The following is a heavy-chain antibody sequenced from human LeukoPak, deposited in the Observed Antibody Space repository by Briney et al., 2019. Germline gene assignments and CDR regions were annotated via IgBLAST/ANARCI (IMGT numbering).Heavy chain of an antibody. J-gene: IGHJ4*02. Sequence: ETLSLTCAVYGGSFIGFHWNWIRQAPGKGLEWVSAISGSGGSTYYADSVKGRFTISRDNSKNTLYLQMNSLRAEDTAVYYCAKDPYDYYDSSGYYYEPYFDYWGQGTLVTVSS. CDR1: GGSFIGFH. CDR2: ISGSGGST. D-gene: IGHD3-22*01. CDR3: AKDPYDYYDSSGYYYEPYFDY. V-gene: IGHV3-23*01.